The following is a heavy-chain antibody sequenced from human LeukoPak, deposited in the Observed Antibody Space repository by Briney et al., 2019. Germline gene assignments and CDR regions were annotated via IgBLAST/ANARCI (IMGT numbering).Heavy chain of an antibody. CDR2: IIPIFGTA. D-gene: IGHD6-19*01. Sequence: GASVKVSCKASGYTFTGYYMHWVRQAPGQGLEWMGGIIPIFGTANYAQKFQGRVTITADKSTSTAYMELSSLRSEDTAVYYCARVHRSGWCDYWGQGTLVTVSS. J-gene: IGHJ4*02. CDR3: ARVHRSGWCDY. V-gene: IGHV1-69*06. CDR1: GYTFTGYY.